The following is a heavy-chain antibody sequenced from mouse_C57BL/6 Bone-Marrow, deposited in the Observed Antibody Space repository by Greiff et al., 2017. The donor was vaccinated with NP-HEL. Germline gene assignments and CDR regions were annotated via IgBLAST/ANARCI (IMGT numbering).Heavy chain of an antibody. D-gene: IGHD1-1*01. CDR3: ARSGFITTPYLDY. J-gene: IGHJ2*01. CDR2: IYPRSGNT. V-gene: IGHV1-81*01. CDR1: GYTFTSYG. Sequence: QVQLQQSGAELARPGASVKLSCKASGYTFTSYGISWVKQRTGQGLEWIGVIYPRSGNTYYNEKFKGKATLTADKYTSTAYMELRSLTSEDTAIYFCARSGFITTPYLDYWGQGTTLTVSS.